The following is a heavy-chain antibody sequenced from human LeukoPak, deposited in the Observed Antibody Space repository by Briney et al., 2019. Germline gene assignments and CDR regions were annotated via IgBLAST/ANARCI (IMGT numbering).Heavy chain of an antibody. CDR1: GGSISSSSYY. CDR3: ARGPGKDYGEVFDY. V-gene: IGHV4-39*07. D-gene: IGHD4-17*01. CDR2: IYYSGST. Sequence: SETLSLTCTVSGGSISSSSYYWGWIRQPPGKGLEWIGSIYYSGSTYYNPSLKSRVTISVDTSKNQFSLKLSSVTAADTAVYYCARGPGKDYGEVFDYWGQGTLVTVSS. J-gene: IGHJ4*02.